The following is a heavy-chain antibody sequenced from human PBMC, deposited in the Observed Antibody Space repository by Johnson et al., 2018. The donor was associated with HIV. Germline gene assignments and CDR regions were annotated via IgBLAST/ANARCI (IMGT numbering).Heavy chain of an antibody. D-gene: IGHD3-10*01. CDR1: GLTFGSYP. CDR2: ISYDGSNK. V-gene: IGHV3-30*04. J-gene: IGHJ3*02. Sequence: QMLLVESGGGVVQPGRSLRLSCAASGLTFGSYPLHWVRQAPGRGLEWVAVISYDGSNKYYADSVKGRFTISRDSSKDTLYVQMNSLRGEDTAVYYCARDSLVGGPPQVDAFDIWGQGTMVTVSS. CDR3: ARDSLVGGPPQVDAFDI.